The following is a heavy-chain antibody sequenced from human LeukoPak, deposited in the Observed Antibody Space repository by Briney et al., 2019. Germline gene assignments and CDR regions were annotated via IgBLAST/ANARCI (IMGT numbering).Heavy chain of an antibody. CDR3: ASWMTTVTTANYNYYMDV. CDR2: ISSSGSTI. Sequence: GGSLRLSCAASGFTFSSYAMSWVRQAPGKGLEWVSYISSSGSTIYYADSVKGRFTISRDNAKNSLYLQMNSLRAEDTAVYYCASWMTTVTTANYNYYMDVWGRGTTVTVSS. D-gene: IGHD4-11*01. J-gene: IGHJ6*03. CDR1: GFTFSSYA. V-gene: IGHV3-48*04.